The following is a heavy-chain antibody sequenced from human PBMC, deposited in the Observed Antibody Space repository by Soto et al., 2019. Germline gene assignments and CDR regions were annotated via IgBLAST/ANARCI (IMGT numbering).Heavy chain of an antibody. J-gene: IGHJ4*02. V-gene: IGHV3-72*01. CDR3: VRATYFSDSSGYTRCLDY. CDR1: GFTLSDHY. D-gene: IGHD3-22*01. CDR2: SRDKPQGYST. Sequence: GVSLRLSCAVSGFTLSDHYIDWVRQAPGKGLEWVGRSRDKPQGYSTAYAASVKGRFTTSRDESKNSAYLQMNSLKTEDTAVYYCVRATYFSDSSGYTRCLDYWGQGTLVTDSS.